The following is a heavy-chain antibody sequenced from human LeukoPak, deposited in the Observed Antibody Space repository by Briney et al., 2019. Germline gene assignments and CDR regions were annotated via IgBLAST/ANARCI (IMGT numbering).Heavy chain of an antibody. CDR1: GFSVSSYA. CDR3: ARAQYSDILTGPSDY. CDR2: ISGSGIST. Sequence: GGSLRLSCAASGFSVSSYAMSWVRQAPGKGLEWVSGISGSGISTHYADSVKGRFTISRDKSKNTLYLQMNSLRVEDTAVHYCARAQYSDILTGPSDYWGQGTLVTVSS. V-gene: IGHV3-23*01. J-gene: IGHJ4*02. D-gene: IGHD3-9*01.